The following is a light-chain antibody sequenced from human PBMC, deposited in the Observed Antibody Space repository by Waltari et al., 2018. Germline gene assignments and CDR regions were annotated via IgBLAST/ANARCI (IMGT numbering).Light chain of an antibody. V-gene: IGKV3-20*01. J-gene: IGKJ4*01. Sequence: IVLTQSPDTLSVSPGQRATLSCRASQTINNNFLVWYQQKPGQAPRLIIHGASSRATGFPDRFGGSGSGTDFTLTISNLEPEDFAVYYCQQYDGSVLTFGGGTKVEI. CDR3: QQYDGSVLT. CDR2: GAS. CDR1: QTINNNF.